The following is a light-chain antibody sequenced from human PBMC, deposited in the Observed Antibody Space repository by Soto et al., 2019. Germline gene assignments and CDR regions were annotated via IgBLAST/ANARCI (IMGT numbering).Light chain of an antibody. J-gene: IGLJ1*01. Sequence: QSALTQPPSASGTPGQRVTISCSGSSSSIGSNTVNWYQHLPGTAPKLLIYTNNQRPSGVPDRFSGSKSGTSASLAISGLQSEDEADYYCASWDDRLKNYGFGTGTKVT. V-gene: IGLV1-44*01. CDR3: ASWDDRLKNYG. CDR1: SSSIGSNT. CDR2: TNN.